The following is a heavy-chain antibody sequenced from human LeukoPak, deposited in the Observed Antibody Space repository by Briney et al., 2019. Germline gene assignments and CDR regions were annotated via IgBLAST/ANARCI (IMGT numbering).Heavy chain of an antibody. J-gene: IGHJ4*02. D-gene: IGHD3-10*01. V-gene: IGHV1-18*01. Sequence: ASVKVSCKASGYTFTSYGISWVRQAPGQGLEWMGWISAYNGNTNYAQKLQGRVTMTTDTSTSTAYMELRSLRSDDTAVYYCASRRITMVRGVIPRPFDYWGQGTLVTVSS. CDR1: GYTFTSYG. CDR3: ASRRITMVRGVIPRPFDY. CDR2: ISAYNGNT.